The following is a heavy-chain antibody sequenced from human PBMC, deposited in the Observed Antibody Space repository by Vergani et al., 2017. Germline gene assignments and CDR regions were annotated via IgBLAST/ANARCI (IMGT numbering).Heavy chain of an antibody. CDR2: INQSGST. J-gene: IGHJ6*03. CDR3: ARERSAVTMIVISLDYYYMDV. D-gene: IGHD3-22*01. Sequence: QVQLQQWGAGLLKPSETLSLTCAVYGGSFSGYYWSWIRQPPGKGLEWIGEINQSGSTNYNPSLKSRVTISVDTSKNQFSLKLSSVTAADTAVYYCARERSAVTMIVISLDYYYMDVWGKGTTVTVSS. V-gene: IGHV4-34*01. CDR1: GGSFSGYY.